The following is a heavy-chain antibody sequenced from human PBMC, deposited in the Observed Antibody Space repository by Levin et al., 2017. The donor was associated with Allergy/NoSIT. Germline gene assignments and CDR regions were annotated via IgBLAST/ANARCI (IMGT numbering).Heavy chain of an antibody. J-gene: IGHJ4*02. CDR2: INSDASDI. V-gene: IGHV3-7*01. CDR3: VSGAGWLPDY. CDR1: GFTFSRFW. D-gene: IGHD3-22*01. Sequence: PGGSLRLSCVASGFTFSRFWMNWVRQAPGKGLEGVAIINSDASDIRYVDSVKDRFTISRDNAKKSLFLQMNTLRAEDTAVYYCVSGAGWLPDYWGQGTLVTVSS.